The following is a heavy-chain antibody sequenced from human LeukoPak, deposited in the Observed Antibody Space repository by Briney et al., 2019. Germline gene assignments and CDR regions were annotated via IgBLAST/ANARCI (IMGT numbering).Heavy chain of an antibody. CDR3: AKGSLPIYDSSGFDY. CDR2: IRYDGSNK. J-gene: IGHJ4*02. V-gene: IGHV3-30*02. D-gene: IGHD3-22*01. CDR1: GFTFSSYG. Sequence: PGGSLRLSCAASGFTFSSYGMHWVRQAPGKGLEWVTFIRYDGSNKYYADSVKGRFTISRDNSKNTLYLQMNSLRAEDTAVYYCAKGSLPIYDSSGFDYWGQGTLVTVSS.